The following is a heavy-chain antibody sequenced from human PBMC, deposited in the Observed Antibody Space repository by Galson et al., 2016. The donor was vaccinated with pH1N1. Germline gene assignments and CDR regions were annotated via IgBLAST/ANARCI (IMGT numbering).Heavy chain of an antibody. V-gene: IGHV3-7*03. CDR3: ARAMAGPDSY. Sequence: SLRLSCAASGFIFSDYWMQWVRQAPGKGLEWVANIKQYGSKIYYVDSVKGRFTISRDNAKNSQYLQMNSLRAEDTAVYYCARAMAGPDSYWGQGTLVTVSS. CDR2: IKQYGSKI. J-gene: IGHJ4*02. D-gene: IGHD6-19*01. CDR1: GFIFSDYW.